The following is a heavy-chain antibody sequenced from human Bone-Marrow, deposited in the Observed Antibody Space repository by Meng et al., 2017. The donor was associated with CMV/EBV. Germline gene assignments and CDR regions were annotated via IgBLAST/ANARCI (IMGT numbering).Heavy chain of an antibody. CDR1: GFTFSSYW. CDR3: ARDRVHCSSTSCRRYYSDY. V-gene: IGHV3-7*01. Sequence: GESLKISCAASGFTFSSYWMSWVRQAPGKGLEWVANIKQDGSEKYYVDSVKGRFTISRDNAKNSLYLQMNSLRAEDTAVYYCARDRVHCSSTSCRRYYSDYWGQGTLVTVSS. CDR2: IKQDGSEK. D-gene: IGHD2-2*01. J-gene: IGHJ4*02.